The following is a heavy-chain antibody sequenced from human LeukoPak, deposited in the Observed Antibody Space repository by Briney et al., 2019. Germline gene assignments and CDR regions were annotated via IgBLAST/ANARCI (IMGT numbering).Heavy chain of an antibody. D-gene: IGHD6-13*01. CDR3: ARGTTTGYRTSWFDY. Sequence: GGSLRLSCAASGLTFSSHWMHWVRQAPGKGLVWVSRITNDGSSTTYADSVKGRFTISRDNAKNSLYLQMNSLRAEDTAVYYCARGTTTGYRTSWFDYWGQGTLVTVSS. V-gene: IGHV3-74*01. J-gene: IGHJ4*02. CDR2: ITNDGSST. CDR1: GLTFSSHW.